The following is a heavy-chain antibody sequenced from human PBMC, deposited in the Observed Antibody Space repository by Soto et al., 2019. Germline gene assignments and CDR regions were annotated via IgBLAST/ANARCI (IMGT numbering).Heavy chain of an antibody. CDR2: IYYSGST. CDR1: GGSISIGGYY. V-gene: IGHV4-31*03. Sequence: SETLSLTCTVSGGSISIGGYYWSCIRQHPGKGLEWIGYIYYSGSTYYNPSLKSRVTISVDTSKNQFSLKLSSVTAADTAVYYCARADIVVVTAAIREGWFDPWGQGTLVTVSS. D-gene: IGHD2-2*01. J-gene: IGHJ5*02. CDR3: ARADIVVVTAAIREGWFDP.